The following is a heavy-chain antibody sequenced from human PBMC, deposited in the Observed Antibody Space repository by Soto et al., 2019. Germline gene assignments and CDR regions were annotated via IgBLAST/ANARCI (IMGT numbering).Heavy chain of an antibody. CDR1: GFTFSSYG. CDR3: ARDPGVVGELVGYFDY. V-gene: IGHV3-33*01. CDR2: IWYDGSNK. J-gene: IGHJ4*02. Sequence: QVQLVESGGGVVQPGRSLRLSCAASGFTFSSYGMHWVRQAPGKGLEWVAVIWYDGSNKYYADSVKGRFTISRDNSKNTLYLQMNSLRAEDTAVYYCARDPGVVGELVGYFDYWGQGTLVTVSS. D-gene: IGHD3-16*01.